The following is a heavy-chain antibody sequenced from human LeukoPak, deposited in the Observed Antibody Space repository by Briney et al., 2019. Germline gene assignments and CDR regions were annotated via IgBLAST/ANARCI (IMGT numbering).Heavy chain of an antibody. CDR3: ARHGGIAARFFDY. CDR2: IYYSGST. J-gene: IGHJ4*02. Sequence: PSETLSLTCTVSGGSISSSSYYWGWIRQPPGKGLEWIGSIYYSGSTYYNPSLKSRVTISVDTSKNQFSLKLSSVTAADTAVYYCARHGGIAARFFDYWGQGTLVTVSS. D-gene: IGHD6-6*01. CDR1: GGSISSSSYY. V-gene: IGHV4-39*01.